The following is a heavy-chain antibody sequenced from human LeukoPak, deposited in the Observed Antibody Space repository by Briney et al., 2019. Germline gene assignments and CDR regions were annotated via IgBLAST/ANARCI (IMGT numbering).Heavy chain of an antibody. D-gene: IGHD4-17*01. CDR1: GFTFSSYS. CDR3: ARDVMAVTTYDVGNWFDP. Sequence: PGGSLRLSCAASGFTFSSYSMNWVRQAPGKGLEWVSSISSSSYIYYADSVKGRFTISRDNAKNSLYLQMNSLRAEDTAVYYCARDVMAVTTYDVGNWFDPWGQGTLVTVSS. V-gene: IGHV3-21*01. CDR2: ISSSSYI. J-gene: IGHJ5*02.